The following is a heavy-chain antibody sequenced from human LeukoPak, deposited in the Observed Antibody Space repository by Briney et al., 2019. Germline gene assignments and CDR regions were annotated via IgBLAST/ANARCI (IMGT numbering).Heavy chain of an antibody. CDR2: INPNSCGT. J-gene: IGHJ5*02. D-gene: IGHD3-16*02. V-gene: IGHV1-2*02. CDR1: GYTFTGYY. Sequence: SVKVSCKASGYTFTGYYMHWVRQAPGQGLEWMGWINPNSCGTNYARKFQGRVTMTRDTSISTAYMELSTLRSDDTAVYYCARSLRLFGLRLGELSTPWGQGTLVTVSS. CDR3: ARSLRLFGLRLGELSTP.